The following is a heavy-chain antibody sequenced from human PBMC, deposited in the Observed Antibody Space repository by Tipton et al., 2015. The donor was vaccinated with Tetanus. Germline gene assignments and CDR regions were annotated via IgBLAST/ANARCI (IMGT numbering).Heavy chain of an antibody. CDR2: THHSGNT. V-gene: IGHV4-59*01. D-gene: IGHD1/OR15-1a*01. CDR3: GRWGDASGTTNLYAFDI. J-gene: IGHJ3*02. Sequence: GLVKPSETLSLTCSVSGASISSYYWNWIRQVPGKGLEWIGYTHHSGNTNYNPSLSGRVTTSVDTSKNQFSLKMSSVTAADTAVYCGGRWGDASGTTNLYAFDIWGQGKMVSVSS. CDR1: GASISSYY.